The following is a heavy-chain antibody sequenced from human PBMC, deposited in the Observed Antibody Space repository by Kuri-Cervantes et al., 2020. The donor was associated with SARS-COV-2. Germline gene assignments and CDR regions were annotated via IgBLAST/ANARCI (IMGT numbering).Heavy chain of an antibody. CDR3: ARGYYDSSGYPLGCYFDL. CDR2: ISYDGSNK. Sequence: GESLKISCAASGFTFSSYGMHWVRQAPGKGLEWVSVISYDGSNKYYADSVKGRFTISRDNSKNTLYLQMNSLRAEDTAVYYCARGYYDSSGYPLGCYFDLWGRGTMVTVSS. D-gene: IGHD3-22*01. CDR1: GFTFSSYG. J-gene: IGHJ2*01. V-gene: IGHV3-30*03.